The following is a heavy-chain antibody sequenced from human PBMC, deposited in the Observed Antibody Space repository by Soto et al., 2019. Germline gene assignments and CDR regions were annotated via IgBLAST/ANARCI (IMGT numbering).Heavy chain of an antibody. CDR1: GGSIGSGDYY. D-gene: IGHD3-22*01. V-gene: IGHV4-30-4*01. J-gene: IGHJ6*02. Sequence: SETLSLTCTVYGGSIGSGDYYWGWFRQPPGKGLEWIAYIYYSGTTYFNPSLKSRVTISVDTSKSQFSLRLSSVTAADTAVYYCARASQMVINPYYYPMDVWGQGTTVTVSS. CDR2: IYYSGTT. CDR3: ARASQMVINPYYYPMDV.